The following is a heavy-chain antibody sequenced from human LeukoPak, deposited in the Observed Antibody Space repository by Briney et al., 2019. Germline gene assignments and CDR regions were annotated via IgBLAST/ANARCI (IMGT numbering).Heavy chain of an antibody. CDR2: INHSGST. CDR1: GGSFSGYY. CDR3: ARVPGAPNYYGSGSYVY. V-gene: IGHV4-34*01. J-gene: IGHJ4*02. D-gene: IGHD3-10*01. Sequence: SETLSLTCAVYGGSFSGYYWSWIRQPPGKGLEWIGEINHSGSTNYNPSLKIRVTISVDTSKNQFSLKLSSVTAADTAVYYCARVPGAPNYYGSGSYVYWGQGTLVTVSS.